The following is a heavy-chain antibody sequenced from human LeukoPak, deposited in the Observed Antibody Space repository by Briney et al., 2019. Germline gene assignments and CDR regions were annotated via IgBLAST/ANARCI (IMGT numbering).Heavy chain of an antibody. D-gene: IGHD3-3*01. CDR3: ARGVFGVAYYYYYMDV. Sequence: ASVKVSCKASGGTFSSYAISWVRQAPGQGLEWVGGIIPIFGTANYAQKFQGRVTITTDESTSTAYMELSSLRSEGTAVYYCARGVFGVAYYYYYMDVWGKGTTVTVSS. CDR1: GGTFSSYA. CDR2: IIPIFGTA. V-gene: IGHV1-69*05. J-gene: IGHJ6*03.